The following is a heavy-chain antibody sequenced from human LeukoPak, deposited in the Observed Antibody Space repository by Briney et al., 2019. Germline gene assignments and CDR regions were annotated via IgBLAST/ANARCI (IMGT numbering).Heavy chain of an antibody. J-gene: IGHJ3*02. CDR1: GFSNYA. D-gene: IGHD3-22*01. CDR3: ARDRPMIVVYDAFDI. Sequence: GGSLRLSCAVSGFSNYAMHWVRQAPGKGLEWVAAISYDGSNKYYADSVKGRFTISRDNSKSTLYLQMDSLRSEDTAVYFCARDRPMIVVYDAFDIWGQGTMVTVSS. V-gene: IGHV3-30*04. CDR2: ISYDGSNK.